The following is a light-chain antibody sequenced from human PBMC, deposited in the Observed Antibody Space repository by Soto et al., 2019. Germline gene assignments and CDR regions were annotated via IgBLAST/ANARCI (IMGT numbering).Light chain of an antibody. CDR3: QQYNNWPPWT. J-gene: IGKJ1*01. CDR1: QSISSW. CDR2: DAS. V-gene: IGKV1-5*01. Sequence: DIQMTQSPSTLSPSVGDGVTITCRASQSISSWLAWYQQKPGKAPKLLIYDASSLESGVPSRFSGSGSGTEFTLTISSLQSEDFAVYYCQQYNNWPPWTCGQGTKVDI.